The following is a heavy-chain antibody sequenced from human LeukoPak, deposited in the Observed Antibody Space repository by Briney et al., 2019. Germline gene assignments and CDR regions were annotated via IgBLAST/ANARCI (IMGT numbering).Heavy chain of an antibody. CDR2: IYHSGST. CDR3: ARDTALAAAGTTFDY. D-gene: IGHD6-13*01. Sequence: PSETLSLTCTVSGGSISSGGYYWSWIRQPPGKGLEWIGYIYHSGSTNYNPSLKSRVTISVDKPKNQFSLKLSSVTAADTAVYYCARDTALAAAGTTFDYWGQGTLVTVSS. J-gene: IGHJ4*02. V-gene: IGHV4-30-2*01. CDR1: GGSISSGGYY.